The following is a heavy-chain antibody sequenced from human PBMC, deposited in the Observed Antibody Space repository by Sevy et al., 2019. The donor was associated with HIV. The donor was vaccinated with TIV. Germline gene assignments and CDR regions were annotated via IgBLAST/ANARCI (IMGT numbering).Heavy chain of an antibody. J-gene: IGHJ6*02. Sequence: GGSLRLSCSGSGFSFSNSAMNWVRQTPGKGLKYVSAISSDGVSTYYTDSVRGRFTISRDNAKNSLYLQMNSLRVEDTAVYYCAFGGGMHVWGQGTTVTVSS. V-gene: IGHV3-64*04. CDR2: ISSDGVST. D-gene: IGHD2-15*01. CDR3: AFGGGMHV. CDR1: GFSFSNSA.